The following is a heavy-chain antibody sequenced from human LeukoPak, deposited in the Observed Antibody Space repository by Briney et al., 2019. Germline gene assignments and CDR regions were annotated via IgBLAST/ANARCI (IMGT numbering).Heavy chain of an antibody. CDR2: ISYDGSNK. CDR3: ARDGTLLRFLEWSLGGFDY. J-gene: IGHJ4*02. Sequence: GGSLRLSCAASGFTFSSYAMHWVRQAPGKGLEWVAVISYDGSNKYYADSVKGRFTISRDNSKNTLYLQMNSLRAEDTAVYYCARDGTLLRFLEWSLGGFDYWGQGTLVTVSS. CDR1: GFTFSSYA. D-gene: IGHD3-3*01. V-gene: IGHV3-30-3*01.